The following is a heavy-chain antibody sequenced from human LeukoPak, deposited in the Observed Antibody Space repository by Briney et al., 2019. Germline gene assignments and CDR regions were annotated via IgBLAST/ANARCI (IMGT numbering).Heavy chain of an antibody. CDR2: ISGSGTNT. CDR3: AKSFGPVIAAAGTGAD. Sequence: PGGSLRLSCAASGSSFDDYAMHWVRQAPGKGLEWASVISGSGTNTDYADSVKGRFTISRDNSKNTLYLQMNSLRAEDTAVYYCAKSFGPVIAAAGTGADWGQGTLVTVSS. J-gene: IGHJ4*02. D-gene: IGHD6-13*01. CDR1: GSSFDDYA. V-gene: IGHV3-23*01.